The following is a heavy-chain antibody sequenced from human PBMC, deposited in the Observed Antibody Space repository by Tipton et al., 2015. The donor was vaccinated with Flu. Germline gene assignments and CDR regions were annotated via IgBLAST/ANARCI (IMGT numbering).Heavy chain of an antibody. CDR1: GFTFGSYD. D-gene: IGHD6-6*01. J-gene: IGHJ4*02. Sequence: SLRLSCAASGFTFGSYDMHWVRQAPGKGLEWMSFISYDGSDKSYADSVEGRFTISRDNSKNTLYLQMNNLRPEDTAVFYCARTYSSYFFDYWGLGTLVSVSS. CDR2: ISYDGSDK. CDR3: ARTYSSYFFDY. V-gene: IGHV3-30*03.